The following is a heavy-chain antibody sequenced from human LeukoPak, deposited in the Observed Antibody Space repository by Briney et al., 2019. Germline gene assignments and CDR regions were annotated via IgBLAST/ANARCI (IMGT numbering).Heavy chain of an antibody. CDR1: GGSISSGSYY. Sequence: PSETLSLTCTVSGGSISSGSYYWRWIRQPAGKGLEWIVRIYTSGSTNYNPSLKSRVTISVDTSKNQFSLKLSSVTAADTAVYYCARLGARIAAAAPPDYWGRGTLVTVSS. V-gene: IGHV4-61*02. CDR3: ARLGARIAAAAPPDY. CDR2: IYTSGST. J-gene: IGHJ4*02. D-gene: IGHD6-13*01.